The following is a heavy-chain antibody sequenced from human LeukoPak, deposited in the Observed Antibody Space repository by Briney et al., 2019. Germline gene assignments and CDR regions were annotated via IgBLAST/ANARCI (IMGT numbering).Heavy chain of an antibody. Sequence: GGSLRLSCAASGFTFSSYAMHWVRQAPGKGLEWVAVISYDGSNKYYADSVKGRFTISRDNSKNTLYLQMNSLRAEDTAVYSCAKYLNTGYYYMDVWGKGTTVTVSS. D-gene: IGHD5-18*01. V-gene: IGHV3-30*04. CDR3: AKYLNTGYYYMDV. CDR1: GFTFSSYA. CDR2: ISYDGSNK. J-gene: IGHJ6*03.